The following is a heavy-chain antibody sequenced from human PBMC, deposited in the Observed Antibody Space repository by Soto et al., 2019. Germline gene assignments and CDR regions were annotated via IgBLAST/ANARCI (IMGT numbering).Heavy chain of an antibody. V-gene: IGHV4-59*01. Sequence: SETLSLTCTVSGGSISTYYWSWIRQPPGKRLEWIGYIDYSGSTTYNPSLKSRVTISVDTSKNQFSLKLSSVTAADTAVYYCARGFLWLDYWGQGTLVTVSS. CDR3: ARGFLWLDY. D-gene: IGHD3-10*01. J-gene: IGHJ4*02. CDR2: IDYSGST. CDR1: GGSISTYY.